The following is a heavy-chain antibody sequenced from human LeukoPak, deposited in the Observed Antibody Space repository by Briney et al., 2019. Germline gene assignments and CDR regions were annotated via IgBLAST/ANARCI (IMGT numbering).Heavy chain of an antibody. D-gene: IGHD3-9*01. V-gene: IGHV1/OR15-1*01. Sequence: ASVKVSCKASGYIFTDYYTHWVRQAPGQELGWMGRINPNSGGTNYAQKFQGRVTMTRDTSISTAYTELSSLRSDDTAVYYCASVLLTGYDYWGQGTLVTVSS. J-gene: IGHJ4*02. CDR1: GYIFTDYY. CDR3: ASVLLTGYDY. CDR2: INPNSGGT.